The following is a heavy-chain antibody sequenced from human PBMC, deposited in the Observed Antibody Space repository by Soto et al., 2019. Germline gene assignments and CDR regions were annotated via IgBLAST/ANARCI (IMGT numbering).Heavy chain of an antibody. V-gene: IGHV3-7*01. CDR2: IKPDGSAT. D-gene: IGHD2-21*02. CDR1: GFTFGSYW. CDR3: ARAGYCGPGCYYYFDY. Sequence: EVQLVESGGGLVQPGGSLRLSCAVSGFTFGSYWMNWVRLIPGKGLEGVAYIKPDGSATYYVDSVKGRFTISRDNANNSLYLQMNSLRVEDTSVYYCARAGYCGPGCYYYFDYWGQGTLVTVSS. J-gene: IGHJ4*02.